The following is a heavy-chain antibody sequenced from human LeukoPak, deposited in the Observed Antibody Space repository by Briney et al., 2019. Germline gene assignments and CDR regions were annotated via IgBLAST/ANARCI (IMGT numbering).Heavy chain of an antibody. Sequence: GASVKVSCKASGYTFTSYAMHWVRQAPGQRLEWMGWINAGNGNTKYSQKFQGRVTITRDTSASTAYMELSSLRSEDTAVYYCARIIYYDFWSGYYTGVYYFDYWGQGTLVTVSS. D-gene: IGHD3-3*01. V-gene: IGHV1-3*01. CDR1: GYTFTSYA. J-gene: IGHJ4*02. CDR3: ARIIYYDFWSGYYTGVYYFDY. CDR2: INAGNGNT.